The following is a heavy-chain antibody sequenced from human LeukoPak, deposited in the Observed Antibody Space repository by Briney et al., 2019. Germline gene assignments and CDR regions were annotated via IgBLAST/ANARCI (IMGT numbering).Heavy chain of an antibody. CDR1: EYIFPNYW. J-gene: IGHJ4*02. D-gene: IGHD3-22*01. Sequence: GESLQISCQGSEYIFPNYWIGGVRQMPGKGLEWMGIIYPGDSDTRYRPSFQGQVTISVDKSINTAYLQWSSLKASDTAMYYCARYHYDGSGYPYWGQGTLVTVSS. CDR3: ARYHYDGSGYPY. CDR2: IYPGDSDT. V-gene: IGHV5-51*01.